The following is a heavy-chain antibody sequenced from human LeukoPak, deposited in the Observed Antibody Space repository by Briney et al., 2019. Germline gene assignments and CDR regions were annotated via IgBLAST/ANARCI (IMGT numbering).Heavy chain of an antibody. Sequence: SETLSLTCTVSGGSISSHYWSWIRQPPGKGLEWIGYTYYSGSTNYDPSLKSRVTISVDTSKNRFSLKLRSVTAADTAVYYCAKVLRSWWDLIFDYWGQGTLVTVSS. CDR3: AKVLRSWWDLIFDY. V-gene: IGHV4-59*11. J-gene: IGHJ4*02. D-gene: IGHD1-26*01. CDR2: TYYSGST. CDR1: GGSISSHY.